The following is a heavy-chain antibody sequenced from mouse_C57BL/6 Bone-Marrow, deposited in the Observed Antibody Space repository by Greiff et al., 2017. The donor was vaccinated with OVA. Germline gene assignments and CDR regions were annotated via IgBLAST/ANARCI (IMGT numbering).Heavy chain of an antibody. V-gene: IGHV1-50*01. CDR1: GYTFTSYW. CDR2: IDPSDSCT. D-gene: IGHD3-3*01. CDR3: ARGGTETYNAMDY. J-gene: IGHJ4*01. Sequence: VQLQQPGAELVKPGASVKLSCKASGYTFTSYWMQWVKQRPGHGLGWIGEIDPSDSCTNYNQKFKGKATLTVDTSSSTAYMQLSSLTSEDSSVYYYARGGTETYNAMDYWGQGTSVTVSS.